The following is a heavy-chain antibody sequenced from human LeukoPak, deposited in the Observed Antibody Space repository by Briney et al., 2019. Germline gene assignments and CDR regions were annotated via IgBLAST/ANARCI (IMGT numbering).Heavy chain of an antibody. D-gene: IGHD6-6*01. J-gene: IGHJ6*03. Sequence: PGGSLRLSCAASGFTFSSYSMNWVRQAPGKGLEWVSYISSSSTIYYADSVKGRFTISRDNSKNTLYLQMNSLRAEDTAVYYCARDTFDSSSSVYYYYYMDVWGKGTTVTVAS. CDR1: GFTFSSYS. CDR3: ARDTFDSSSSVYYYYYMDV. V-gene: IGHV3-48*01. CDR2: ISSSSTI.